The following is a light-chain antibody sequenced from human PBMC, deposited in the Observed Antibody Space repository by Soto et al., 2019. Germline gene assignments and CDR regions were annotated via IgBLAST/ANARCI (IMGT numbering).Light chain of an antibody. CDR3: QQYGSLWFT. CDR2: GAT. CDR1: QSVSSSY. Sequence: EIVLTQSPGTLSLSPGERATLSCRASQSVSSSYLAWYQHKPGQPPRVLICGATSRATGSPDRFSGSGSGTDFTLTISRLEPEDFEVYYCQQYGSLWFTFGPGTKVDIK. J-gene: IGKJ3*01. V-gene: IGKV3-20*01.